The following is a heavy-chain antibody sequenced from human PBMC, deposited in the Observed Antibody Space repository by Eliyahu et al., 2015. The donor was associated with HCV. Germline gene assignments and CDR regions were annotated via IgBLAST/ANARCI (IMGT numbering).Heavy chain of an antibody. CDR2: INWNSGSL. CDR3: VKRNDDILTGYFDN. CDR1: GFTFDDFA. J-gene: IGHJ4*02. D-gene: IGHD3-9*01. Sequence: EVQLVESGGGLVQPGKSLRLSCATSGFTFDDFAMHWVRQAPGKGLEWVSGINWNSGSLGYADSVKGRFTISRDNAKSSLYLEMNSLRPEDTALYYCVKRNDDILTGYFDNWGQGTLVTVSS. V-gene: IGHV3-9*01.